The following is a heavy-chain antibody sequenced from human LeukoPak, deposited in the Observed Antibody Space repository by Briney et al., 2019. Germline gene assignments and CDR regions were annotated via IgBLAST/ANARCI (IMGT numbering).Heavy chain of an antibody. CDR3: VNQISGWVY. V-gene: IGHV3-64D*06. J-gene: IGHJ4*02. Sequence: GGSLRLSCSASGFTFSTRPMHWVRQAPGKGLEYVSGSSANGGSTYYADSVKGRFIVSRDNSKNTVYLQMSSLRPEDTAVYYCVNQISGWVYWGQGNLVTVSS. D-gene: IGHD6-19*01. CDR1: GFTFSTRP. CDR2: SSANGGST.